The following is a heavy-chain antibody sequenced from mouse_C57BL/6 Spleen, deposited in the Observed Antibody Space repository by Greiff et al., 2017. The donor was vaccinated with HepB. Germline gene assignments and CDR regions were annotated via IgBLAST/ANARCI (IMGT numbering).Heavy chain of an antibody. J-gene: IGHJ4*01. CDR1: GFNIKDYY. V-gene: IGHV14-2*01. Sequence: EVQVVESGAELVKPGASVKLSCTASGFNIKDYYMHWVKQRTEQGLEWIGRIDPEDGETKYAPKFQGKATITADTSSNTAYLQLSSLTSEDTAVYYCARAAQATDYAMDYWGQGTSVTVSS. CDR3: ARAAQATDYAMDY. CDR2: IDPEDGET. D-gene: IGHD3-2*02.